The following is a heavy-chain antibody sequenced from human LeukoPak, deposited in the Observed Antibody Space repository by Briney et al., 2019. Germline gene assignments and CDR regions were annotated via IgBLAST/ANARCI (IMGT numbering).Heavy chain of an antibody. Sequence: SETLSLTCTVSGGSISSYYWSWIRQPAGKGLEWIGRIYTSGSTNYNPSLKSRVTMSVDTSKNQFSRKLGSVTTGDATVYFWARDMNRYYYGSGSPGGLFDPWGQGTLVTVSS. CDR3: ARDMNRYYYGSGSPGGLFDP. V-gene: IGHV4-4*07. CDR1: GGSISSYY. J-gene: IGHJ5*02. CDR2: IYTSGST. D-gene: IGHD3-10*01.